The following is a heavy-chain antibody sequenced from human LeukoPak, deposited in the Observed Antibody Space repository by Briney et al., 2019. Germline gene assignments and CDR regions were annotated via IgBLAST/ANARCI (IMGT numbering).Heavy chain of an antibody. CDR3: ARTVRGIVMPQNAFDI. CDR1: GFTFSSYW. CDR2: IKQDGSEK. Sequence: GGSLRLSCGASGFTFSSYWMSWVRQSPGKGLEWVASIKQDGSEKYHVDSVKGRFTISRDNAKNSLYLQMNSLRAEDTAMYYCARTVRGIVMPQNAFDIWGQGTLVTVSS. J-gene: IGHJ3*02. D-gene: IGHD3-22*01. V-gene: IGHV3-7*01.